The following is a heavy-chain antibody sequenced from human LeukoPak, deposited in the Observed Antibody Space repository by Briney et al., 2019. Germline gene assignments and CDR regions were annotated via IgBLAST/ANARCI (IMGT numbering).Heavy chain of an antibody. CDR1: ALTFSDYS. CDR3: ARDPPLMGEDYFDL. V-gene: IGHV3-21*01. CDR2: ISPNCGYI. D-gene: IGHD3-9*01. Sequence: PGGSLRLSCAASALTFSDYSMNWVRQAPGKGLEWVASISPNCGYIYYGDSMEGRFTISRDNANNSLHLQMSSLRPDDTAVYYCARDPPLMGEDYFDLWGRGTLVTVSS. J-gene: IGHJ4*02.